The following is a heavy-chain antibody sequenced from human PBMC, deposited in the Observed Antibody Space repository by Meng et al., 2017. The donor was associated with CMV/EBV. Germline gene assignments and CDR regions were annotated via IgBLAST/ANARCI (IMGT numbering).Heavy chain of an antibody. V-gene: IGHV4-34*01. J-gene: IGHJ5*02. CDR1: GGSFSGYY. Sequence: SETLSLTCAVYGGSFSGYYWSWIRQPPGKGLEWIGEIYHSGSTNYNPSLKSRVTISVDTSKNQFSLKLSSVTAADTAVYYCARDLPGGWFDPWGQGTLVTVSS. CDR3: ARDLPGGWFDP. CDR2: IYHSGST. D-gene: IGHD1-14*01.